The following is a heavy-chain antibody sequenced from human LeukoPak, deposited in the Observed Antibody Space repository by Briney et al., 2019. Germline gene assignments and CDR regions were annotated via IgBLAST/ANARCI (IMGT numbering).Heavy chain of an antibody. CDR3: TKMQGFCTGSSCYPRTFDI. CDR2: IYSGGST. D-gene: IGHD2-2*01. CDR1: GFTFSSYG. J-gene: IGHJ3*02. Sequence: GGSLRLSCAASGFTFSSYGMHWVRQAPGKGLEWVAVIYSGGSTYYSDSVKGRFTISRDNSKNTVYLHINSLRAEDTAVYYCTKMQGFCTGSSCYPRTFDIWGQGTMVSVSS. V-gene: IGHV3-NL1*01.